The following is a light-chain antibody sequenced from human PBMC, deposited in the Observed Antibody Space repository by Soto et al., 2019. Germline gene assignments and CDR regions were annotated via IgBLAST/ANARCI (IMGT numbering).Light chain of an antibody. J-gene: IGLJ3*02. CDR2: SDN. V-gene: IGLV1-44*01. CDR3: ETWIYSRNFVM. Sequence: QSVVTQPPSASGTPGQRVTISCSGSSSNIGSNPVNWYQQLPGTAPKLLIYSDNQRPSGVPDRFSGSKSGTSASLAISWLQFEDGGAYSWETWIYSRNFVMFGGGTKLT. CDR1: SSNIGSNP.